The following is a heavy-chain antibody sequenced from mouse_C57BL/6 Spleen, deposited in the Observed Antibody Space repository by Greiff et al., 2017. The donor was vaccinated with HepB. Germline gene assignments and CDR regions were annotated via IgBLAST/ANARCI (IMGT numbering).Heavy chain of an antibody. CDR1: GYSFADYN. Sequence: VQLQQSGPELVKPGASVKISCKASGYSFADYNMNWVKQSNGKSLEWIGVINPNYGTTSYNQKFKGKATLTVDQSSSTAYMQLNSLTSENSAVYYYARPPYYGSSSWFAYWGQGTLVTVSA. V-gene: IGHV1-39*01. J-gene: IGHJ3*01. D-gene: IGHD1-1*01. CDR2: INPNYGTT. CDR3: ARPPYYGSSSWFAY.